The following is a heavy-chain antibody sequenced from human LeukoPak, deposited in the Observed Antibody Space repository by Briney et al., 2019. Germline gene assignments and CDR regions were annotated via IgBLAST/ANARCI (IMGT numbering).Heavy chain of an antibody. J-gene: IGHJ4*02. CDR2: IYTSGST. CDR1: GGSISSYY. V-gene: IGHV4-4*07. Sequence: SETLSLTCTVSGGSISSYYWSWIRQPAGKGLEWIGRIYTSGSTNYNPSLKSRVTMSVDTSKNQFSLKLSSVTAADTAVYHCAAQGYCSGGSCYSVDYWGQGTLVTVSS. D-gene: IGHD2-15*01. CDR3: AAQGYCSGGSCYSVDY.